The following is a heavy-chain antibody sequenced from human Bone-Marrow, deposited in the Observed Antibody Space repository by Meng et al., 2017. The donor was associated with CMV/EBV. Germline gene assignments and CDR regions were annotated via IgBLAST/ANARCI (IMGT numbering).Heavy chain of an antibody. CDR3: ANYLGGFFDY. V-gene: IGHV3-11*01. D-gene: IGHD1-26*01. CDR2: ISSSGSTI. Sequence: GESLKISCAAPGFTFSDYYMSWVRQVPGKGLEWVSYISSSGSTIYYADSVKGRFTISRDNAKNSLYLRMSSLRAEDTAVYYCANYLGGFFDYWGQGTLVTVSS. J-gene: IGHJ4*02. CDR1: GFTFSDYY.